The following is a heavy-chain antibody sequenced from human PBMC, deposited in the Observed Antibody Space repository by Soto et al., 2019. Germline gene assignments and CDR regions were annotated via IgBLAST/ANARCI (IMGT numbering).Heavy chain of an antibody. CDR1: GGTFSSYT. D-gene: IGHD4-17*01. J-gene: IGHJ6*02. Sequence: QVQLVQSGAEVKKPGSSGKVSCKASGGTFSSYTISWVRQAPGQGLEWMGRIIPILGIANYAQKSQGRVTIPANKSTSTASMELSTLRSEDTAVYYCAPLAPVTPHYYCMHVWGQGTPVTVSS. V-gene: IGHV1-69*02. CDR3: APLAPVTPHYYCMHV. CDR2: IIPILGIA.